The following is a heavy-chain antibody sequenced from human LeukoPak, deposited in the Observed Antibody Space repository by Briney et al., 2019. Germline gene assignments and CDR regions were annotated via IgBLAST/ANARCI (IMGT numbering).Heavy chain of an antibody. CDR3: ARGTDYDFFNWFDP. CDR2: INHSGST. CDR1: GGSFSGYY. J-gene: IGHJ5*02. V-gene: IGHV4-34*01. D-gene: IGHD3-3*01. Sequence: SETLSLTCAVYGGSFSGYYWSWIRQPPGKGLEWIGEINHSGSTNYNPSLKSRVTISVDTSKNQFSLKLSSVTAADTAVYYCARGTDYDFFNWFDPWGQGTLVTVSS.